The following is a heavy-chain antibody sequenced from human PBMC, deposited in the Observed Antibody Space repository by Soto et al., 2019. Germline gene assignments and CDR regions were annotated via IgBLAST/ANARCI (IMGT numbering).Heavy chain of an antibody. V-gene: IGHV3-30*04. CDR1: GFTFSRYS. J-gene: IGHJ4*02. Sequence: RGGALRLSWAASGFTFSRYSMHWVRQAPGKGMEWVARISFDGRNKYYEDSVKGRFTISSDNSKNTLYLQMNSLTTGDTADYYCARVQAEGPYYDXWGQGSLVTVSX. CDR2: ISFDGRNK. CDR3: ARVQAEGPYYDX.